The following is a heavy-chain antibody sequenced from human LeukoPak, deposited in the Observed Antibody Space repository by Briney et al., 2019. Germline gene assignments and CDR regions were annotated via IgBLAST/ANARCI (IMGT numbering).Heavy chain of an antibody. D-gene: IGHD5-18*01. CDR2: IYYSGST. V-gene: IGHV4-39*01. Sequence: SETLSLTCTVSGGSITGGSYYWAWIRQPPGKGLEWIGSIYYSGSTHYNSSLKSRVTVSVDTSKNLFSLRLNSVTAADTAIYYCASQEYSYGLYLGNYYYGMDVWGQGTTVTVSS. CDR1: GGSITGGSYY. J-gene: IGHJ6*02. CDR3: ASQEYSYGLYLGNYYYGMDV.